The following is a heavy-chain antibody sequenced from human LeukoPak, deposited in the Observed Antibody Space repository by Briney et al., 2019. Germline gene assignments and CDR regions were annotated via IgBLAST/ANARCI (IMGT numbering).Heavy chain of an antibody. CDR3: AGRVVLAALGY. D-gene: IGHD2-15*01. CDR1: GGSFRGSY. J-gene: IGHJ4*02. CDR2: INHSGST. Sequence: PSETLSLTCAVYGGSFRGSYWSWIRQPPGKGLEWIGEINHSGSTNYNPSLKSRVIISVDTSKTQFSLKLTSVTAADTAVYYCAGRVVLAALGYWGQGDLVTASS. V-gene: IGHV4-34*01.